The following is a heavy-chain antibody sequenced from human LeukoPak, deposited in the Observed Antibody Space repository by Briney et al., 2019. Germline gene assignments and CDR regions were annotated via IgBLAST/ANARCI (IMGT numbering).Heavy chain of an antibody. CDR1: GFTFSGYA. CDR3: ARGLIAEVLYMDV. V-gene: IGHV3-48*03. J-gene: IGHJ6*03. Sequence: GGSLRLSCAASGFTFSGYAMTWVRQAPGRGLEWVSYISSSGSTIYYADSVKGRFTISRDNAKNSLYLQMNSLRAEDTAVYYCARGLIAEVLYMDVWGKGTTVTISS. CDR2: ISSSGSTI. D-gene: IGHD3-22*01.